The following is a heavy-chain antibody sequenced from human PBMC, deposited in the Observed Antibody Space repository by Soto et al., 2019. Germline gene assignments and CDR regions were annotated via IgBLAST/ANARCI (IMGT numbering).Heavy chain of an antibody. CDR2: ISGSGGST. CDR3: AKEGQSSSSKRENNWFDP. Sequence: GGSLRLSCAASGFTFSSYAMSWVRQAPGKGLEWVSAISGSGGSTYYADSVKGRFTISRDNSKNTLYLQMNSLRAEDTAVYYCAKEGQSSSSKRENNWFDPWGQGTLVTVSS. J-gene: IGHJ5*02. V-gene: IGHV3-23*01. CDR1: GFTFSSYA. D-gene: IGHD6-6*01.